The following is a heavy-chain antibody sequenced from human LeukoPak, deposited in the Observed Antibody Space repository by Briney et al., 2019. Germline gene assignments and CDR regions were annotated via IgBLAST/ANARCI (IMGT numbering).Heavy chain of an antibody. Sequence: GGSLRLSCAASGFTFTIYAMSWVRQAPGKGLEWVSAISGSGGSTYYADSVKGRFTISRDNSKNTLYLQMNSLRAEDTAVYYCAKDGQLERTPFDYWGQGTLVTVSS. V-gene: IGHV3-23*01. J-gene: IGHJ4*02. CDR2: ISGSGGST. D-gene: IGHD1-1*01. CDR3: AKDGQLERTPFDY. CDR1: GFTFTIYA.